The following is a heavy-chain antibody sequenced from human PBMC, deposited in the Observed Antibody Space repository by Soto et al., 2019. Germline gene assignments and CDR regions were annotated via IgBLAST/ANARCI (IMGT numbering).Heavy chain of an antibody. J-gene: IGHJ5*02. CDR3: ASSAAPITMMVSSFDP. V-gene: IGHV1-69*13. Sequence: ASVKVSCKASGGTFSSYAISWVRQAPGQGLEWMGGIIPIFGTANYAQQFQGRGTIAEDESTSTAYMELSSLRSEDTAVYYCASSAAPITMMVSSFDPWGQGTLVTVSS. CDR1: GGTFSSYA. D-gene: IGHD3-22*01. CDR2: IIPIFGTA.